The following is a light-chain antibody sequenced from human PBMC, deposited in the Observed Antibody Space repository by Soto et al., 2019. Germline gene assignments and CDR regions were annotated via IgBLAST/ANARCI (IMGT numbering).Light chain of an antibody. CDR1: QSVSSN. V-gene: IGKV3-15*01. J-gene: IGKJ1*01. Sequence: EIVMTQSPATLSVSPGERATLSCRASQSVSSNLSWYQQKPGQAPRLLIYCASTRATGIPARFSGSGSATEFTLTIISMQSEDFAVYYCQQYNSWPPWTFGQGTKVEIK. CDR3: QQYNSWPPWT. CDR2: CAS.